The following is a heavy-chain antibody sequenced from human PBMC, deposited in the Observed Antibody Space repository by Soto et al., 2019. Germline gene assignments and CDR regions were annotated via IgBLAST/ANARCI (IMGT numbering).Heavy chain of an antibody. CDR2: LNPNSGAT. CDR1: GYAFTTYY. J-gene: IGHJ4*01. D-gene: IGHD3-16*02. Sequence: ASVKVSCKASGYAFTTYYIHWVRQAPGQGLEWMGILNPNSGATTYAQKFQGRVTMTRDTSTSTVYMELSSLRSEDTAVYYCAIVVWDSNRSYYFDFWGPGTLVTLSS. CDR3: AIVVWDSNRSYYFDF. V-gene: IGHV1-46*03.